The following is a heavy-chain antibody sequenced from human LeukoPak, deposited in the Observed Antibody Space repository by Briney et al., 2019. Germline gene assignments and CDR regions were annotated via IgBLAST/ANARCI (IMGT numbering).Heavy chain of an antibody. CDR1: GYTFTRYA. V-gene: IGHV7-4-1*02. CDR3: ARDLRGDAFDI. D-gene: IGHD5/OR15-5a*01. CDR2: INTNTGNP. Sequence: ASAKVSCKASGYTFTRYAMNWVRQAPGQGLELMGWINTNTGNPTYAQGFTGRFVFSLDTSVSTAYLQISSLKAEDTAVYYCARDLRGDAFDIWGQGTMVTVSS. J-gene: IGHJ3*02.